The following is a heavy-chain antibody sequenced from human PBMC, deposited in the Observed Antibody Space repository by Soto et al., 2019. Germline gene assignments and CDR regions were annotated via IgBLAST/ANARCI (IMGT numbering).Heavy chain of an antibody. CDR3: VKDNRYSYGLFDY. D-gene: IGHD5-18*01. CDR2: ISSNGGST. Sequence: GGSLRLSCSASGFTFSSYAMHWVRQAPGKGLEYVSAISSNGGSTYYADSVKGRFTISRDNSKNTLYLQMSSLRAEDKAVYYCVKDNRYSYGLFDYWGQGTLVTAPQ. CDR1: GFTFSSYA. J-gene: IGHJ4*02. V-gene: IGHV3-64D*08.